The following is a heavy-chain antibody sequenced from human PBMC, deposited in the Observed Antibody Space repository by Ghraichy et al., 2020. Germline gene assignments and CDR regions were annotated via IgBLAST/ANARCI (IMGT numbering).Heavy chain of an antibody. CDR3: ARAPYYDFWSGYLSWFDP. J-gene: IGHJ5*02. D-gene: IGHD3-3*01. Sequence: SETLSLTCTVSGGSISRYYWSWIRQPPGKGLEWIGYIYYSGSTNYNPSLKSRVTISVDTSKNQFSLKLSSVTAADTAVYYCARAPYYDFWSGYLSWFDPWGQGTLVTVSS. V-gene: IGHV4-59*01. CDR2: IYYSGST. CDR1: GGSISRYY.